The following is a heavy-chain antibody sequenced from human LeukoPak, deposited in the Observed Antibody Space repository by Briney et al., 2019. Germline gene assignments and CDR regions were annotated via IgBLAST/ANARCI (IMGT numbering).Heavy chain of an antibody. CDR1: GYTFTSYG. CDR3: ARAHLLTAAFDY. Sequence: ASGKVSCKGAGYTFTSYGMHWVREGPGQRGEWMGGINASNGNRKYSQKFQGRVSITRDTSASTAYMELSGLRSEDTAVYYCARAHLLTAAFDYWGQGTLVTVSS. J-gene: IGHJ4*02. D-gene: IGHD3-9*01. V-gene: IGHV1-3*01. CDR2: INASNGNR.